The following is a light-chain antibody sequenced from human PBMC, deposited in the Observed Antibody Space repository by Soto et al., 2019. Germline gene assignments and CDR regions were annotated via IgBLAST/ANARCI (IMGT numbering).Light chain of an antibody. V-gene: IGLV3-21*04. CDR2: SDT. J-gene: IGLJ2*01. CDR3: QVWDSGSAHVV. Sequence: SYELTQPPSVSVAPGKTASISCGGNNIGSKGVHWYQQKPGQAPVLVIYSDTDLPPLIPGRFSGSNSANLATLTISRVEAGDEADYYCQVWDSGSAHVVFGGGTKLTVL. CDR1: NIGSKG.